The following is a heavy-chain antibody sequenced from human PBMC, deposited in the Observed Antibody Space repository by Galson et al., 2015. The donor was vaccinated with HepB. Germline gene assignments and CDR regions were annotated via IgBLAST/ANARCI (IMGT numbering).Heavy chain of an antibody. CDR1: GYTFTAYG. D-gene: IGHD5-12*01. V-gene: IGHV1-18*01. J-gene: IGHJ6*03. CDR2: ISAHSGDT. CDR3: ARGVATYDYCYMDV. Sequence: SVKVSCKASGYTFTAYGINWVRQAPGQGPEWMGWISAHSGDTKYAPKVQGRVTLTTETSTSAAYMELQNLRSDDTAVYYCARGVATYDYCYMDVWGKGTTVTVSS.